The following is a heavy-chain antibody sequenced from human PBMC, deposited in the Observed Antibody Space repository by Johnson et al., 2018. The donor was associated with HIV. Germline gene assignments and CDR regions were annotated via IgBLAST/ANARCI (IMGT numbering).Heavy chain of an antibody. CDR1: GFTVSSNY. Sequence: VQLVESGGGLVQPGGSLRLSCAASGFTVSSNYMSWVRQAPGKGLEWVSVIYSGGSTYYADSVKGSLTISRDNAKNTLYLQMNSLSAEDTAVFYCAKIVATSDDVFDIWGQGTKVTVSS. D-gene: IGHD5-12*01. CDR3: AKIVATSDDVFDI. CDR2: IYSGGST. V-gene: IGHV3-66*01. J-gene: IGHJ3*02.